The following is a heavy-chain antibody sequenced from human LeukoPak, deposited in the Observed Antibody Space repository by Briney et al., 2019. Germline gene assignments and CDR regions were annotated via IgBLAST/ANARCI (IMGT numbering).Heavy chain of an antibody. D-gene: IGHD3-10*01. CDR3: ARVRVPSAGLTDAFDI. J-gene: IGHJ3*02. Sequence: GESLKTSCKASGYISSIYSIAWVPQIPGKGQEWMGIIYTSDSDKRYSPSFQGRVTFPDDNSITTAYLQWTGLKPSDTAMYYCARVRVPSAGLTDAFDIWGQGTKVIVSS. CDR1: GYISSIYS. V-gene: IGHV5-51*01. CDR2: IYTSDSDK.